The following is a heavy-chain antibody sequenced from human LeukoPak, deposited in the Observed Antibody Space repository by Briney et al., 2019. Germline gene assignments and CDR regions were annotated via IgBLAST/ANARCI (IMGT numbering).Heavy chain of an antibody. CDR1: GYSFTDYW. D-gene: IGHD6-13*01. J-gene: IGHJ4*02. CDR3: ARRAAAGTFFDY. CDR2: IYPGDSDT. V-gene: IGHV5-51*01. Sequence: GESLKISCKGSGYSFTDYWIGWLRQVPGEGLEWMGVIYPGDSDTRYSPSFQGQVTISADKSISTAYLQWSSLKASDTAMYYCARRAAAGTFFDYWGQGTLVTVSS.